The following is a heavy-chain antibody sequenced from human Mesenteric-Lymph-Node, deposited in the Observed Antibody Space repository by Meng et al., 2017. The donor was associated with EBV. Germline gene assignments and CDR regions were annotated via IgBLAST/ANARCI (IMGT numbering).Heavy chain of an antibody. J-gene: IGHJ4*02. V-gene: IGHV4-30-2*01. CDR1: GGSIISGGYS. Sequence: LQLQESGSGLVRPSQTLSLTCAVSGGSIISGGYSWSWIRQAPGKGLEWIGFIYHSGTTYLNPSLRSRVNLSVDTSKNQFSLNLRSVSAADTAIYYCARSAGGDYFDYWGQGTLVTVSS. CDR2: IYHSGTT. D-gene: IGHD1-26*01. CDR3: ARSAGGDYFDY.